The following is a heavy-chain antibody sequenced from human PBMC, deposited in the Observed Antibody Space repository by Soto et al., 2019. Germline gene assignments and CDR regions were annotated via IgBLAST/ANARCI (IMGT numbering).Heavy chain of an antibody. Sequence: QVQLVQSGTEVKKPGSSVKVSCKASGGSLSTNPISWVRQAPGQGLEWMGGTGSGTGPGNHAQKFQGRLTVTADKSTGTVYMELNNLSYADTTVYYCGRRDSGGFYRFLGSWGQVTLVTVSS. CDR3: GRRDSGGFYRFLGS. CDR2: TGSGTGPG. V-gene: IGHV1-69*06. J-gene: IGHJ4*02. CDR1: GGSLSTNP. D-gene: IGHD2-15*01.